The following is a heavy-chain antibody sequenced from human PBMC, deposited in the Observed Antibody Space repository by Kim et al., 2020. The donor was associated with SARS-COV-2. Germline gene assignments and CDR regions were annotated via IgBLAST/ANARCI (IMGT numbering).Heavy chain of an antibody. V-gene: IGHV3-21*01. D-gene: IGHD5-18*01. CDR2: ISSSSSYI. Sequence: GGSLRLSCAASGFTFSSYSMNWVRQAPGKGLEWVSSISSSSSYIYYADSVKGRFTISRDNAKNSLYLQMNSLRAEDTAVYYCARDQGIQLWLPYFDYWGQGTLVTVSS. CDR1: GFTFSSYS. CDR3: ARDQGIQLWLPYFDY. J-gene: IGHJ4*02.